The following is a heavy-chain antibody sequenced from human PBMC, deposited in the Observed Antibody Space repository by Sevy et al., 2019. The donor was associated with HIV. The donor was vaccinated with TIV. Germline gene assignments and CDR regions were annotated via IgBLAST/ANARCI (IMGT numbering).Heavy chain of an antibody. D-gene: IGHD2-21*02. Sequence: SETLSLTCGVSNFSISSGYYWGWIQQTPGKGLEWIGNTYHGGSTYYNPSLKSRVAISVDTSTNKLSLRLSSVTAADTAVYYCARQSGGDRLDYYGMDVWGQGTTVTVSS. V-gene: IGHV4-38-2*01. CDR3: ARQSGGDRLDYYGMDV. J-gene: IGHJ6*02. CDR1: NFSISSGYY. CDR2: TYHGGST.